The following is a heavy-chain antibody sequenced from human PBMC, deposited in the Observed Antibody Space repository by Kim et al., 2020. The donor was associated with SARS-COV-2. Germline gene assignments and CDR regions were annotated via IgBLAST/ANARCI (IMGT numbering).Heavy chain of an antibody. V-gene: IGHV4-31*03. CDR3: ARDIGSWTPSYYFDY. Sequence: SETLSLTCTVSGESLNSGDYYWNWIRHLPGKGLEWIGHIYASGSPFYNPSLRSRVTISGGTSNNQFSLKLSSLTAADTGIYYCARDIGSWTPSYYFDYWG. CDR1: GESLNSGDYY. D-gene: IGHD3-16*02. J-gene: IGHJ4*01. CDR2: IYASGSP.